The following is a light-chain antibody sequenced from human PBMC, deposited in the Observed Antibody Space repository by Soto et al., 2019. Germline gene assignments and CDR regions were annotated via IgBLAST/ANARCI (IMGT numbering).Light chain of an antibody. V-gene: IGLV2-14*01. CDR2: EVT. CDR3: SSYTTSSTRV. J-gene: IGLJ1*01. CDR1: SSDVGGYNY. Sequence: QSALTQPPSASGSPGQSVTISCTGTSSDVGGYNYVSWYQKYPGKAPKLIIYEVTNRPSGVSNRFSGSKSGNTASLTISGLQAEDEADYYCSSYTTSSTRVFGPGTKLTVL.